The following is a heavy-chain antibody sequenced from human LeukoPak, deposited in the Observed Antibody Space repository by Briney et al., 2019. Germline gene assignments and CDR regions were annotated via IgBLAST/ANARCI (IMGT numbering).Heavy chain of an antibody. CDR1: GGSISSGDYY. CDR2: IYYSGST. Sequence: SQTLSLTCTVSGGSISSGDYYWSWLRQPPGTGLEWIGYIYYSGSTYYNPSLKSRVTISVDTSKNQFSLKLSSVTAADTAVYYCARDRGTGTRFDPWGQGTLVTVSS. CDR3: ARDRGTGTRFDP. V-gene: IGHV4-30-4*08. D-gene: IGHD1-1*01. J-gene: IGHJ5*02.